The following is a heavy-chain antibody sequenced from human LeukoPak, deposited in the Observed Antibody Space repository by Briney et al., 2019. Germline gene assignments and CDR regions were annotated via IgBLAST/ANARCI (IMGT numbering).Heavy chain of an antibody. D-gene: IGHD3-16*02. CDR2: IKQDGSEK. Sequence: GGSLRLSCAASGFTFSSYWMSWVRQAPGKGLEWVANIKQDGSEKYYVDSVKGRFTISRDNAKNSLYLQVNSLRAEDTAVYYCARVANYDYVWGSYRPLPYWGQGTLVTVSS. V-gene: IGHV3-7*01. CDR3: ARVANYDYVWGSYRPLPY. CDR1: GFTFSSYW. J-gene: IGHJ4*02.